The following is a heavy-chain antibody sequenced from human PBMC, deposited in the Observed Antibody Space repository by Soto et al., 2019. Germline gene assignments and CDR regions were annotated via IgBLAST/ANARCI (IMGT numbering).Heavy chain of an antibody. Sequence: QVHLVQSGAEVKKPGASVKVSCKGSGYAFTTYGITWERQAPGQGLEWMGWISAHNGNTNYAQKLQGRVTVTRDTSTSTAYMELRSLRSDDTAVYYCASGRYGDYWGQGALVTVSS. J-gene: IGHJ4*02. V-gene: IGHV1-18*01. D-gene: IGHD1-26*01. CDR1: GYAFTTYG. CDR2: ISAHNGNT. CDR3: ASGRYGDY.